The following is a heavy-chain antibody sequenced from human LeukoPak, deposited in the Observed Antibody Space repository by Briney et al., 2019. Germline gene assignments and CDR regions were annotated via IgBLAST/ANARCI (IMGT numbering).Heavy chain of an antibody. Sequence: GGFLRLSCAASGFTFSTYYMNWVRQAPGKGLEWVSFITGSSSYIYYTDSVKGRFTISVDTSKNQFSLKLTSVTAADTAVYYCARHLRTERGLDYWAREPWSPSPQ. J-gene: IGHJ4*02. V-gene: IGHV3-21*01. D-gene: IGHD1-1*01. CDR1: GFTFSTYY. CDR2: ITGSSSYI. CDR3: ARHLRTERGLDY.